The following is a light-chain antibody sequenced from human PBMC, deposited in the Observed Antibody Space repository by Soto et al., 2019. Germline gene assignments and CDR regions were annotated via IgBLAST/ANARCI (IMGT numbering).Light chain of an antibody. CDR3: SSYTTSTTRII. J-gene: IGLJ2*01. CDR1: SSDVGGYNH. CDR2: EVS. Sequence: QSALTQPRSVSGSPGQSVTIPCTGSSSDVGGYNHVSWYQQHPGKAPKLMIYEVSNRPSGVSNRFSGSKSGNTASLTISGLQAEDEADYYCSSYTTSTTRIIFGGGTKLTVL. V-gene: IGLV2-14*01.